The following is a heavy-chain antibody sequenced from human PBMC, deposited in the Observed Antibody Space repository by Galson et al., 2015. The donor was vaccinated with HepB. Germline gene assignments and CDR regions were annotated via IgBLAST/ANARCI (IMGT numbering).Heavy chain of an antibody. CDR3: IYCNAGICYGRFDS. Sequence: SVTVSCQASGYTFNEYYMHWVRQAPGQGPVWMGWINANNVGTKCAQMFHDRVTMTRDTSISTAYMDLTRLTSDDTAVYYCIYCNAGICYGRFDSWGRGTLVTVSS. CDR2: INANNVGT. D-gene: IGHD2-15*01. V-gene: IGHV1-2*02. J-gene: IGHJ4*02. CDR1: GYTFNEYY.